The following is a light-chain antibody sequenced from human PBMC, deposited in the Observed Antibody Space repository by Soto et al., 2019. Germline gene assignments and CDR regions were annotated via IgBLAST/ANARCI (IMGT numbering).Light chain of an antibody. J-gene: IGKJ1*01. CDR1: HSVNSH. Sequence: EIVLTQSPDILSLSPGERATLSCRASHSVNSHVAWYQQKPGQAPRLLLYGASTRATGIPVRFSGSGSGTDFTLTISRLEPEDFAVYYCQQPGTFGQGTKVDIK. V-gene: IGKV3-20*01. CDR3: QQPGT. CDR2: GAS.